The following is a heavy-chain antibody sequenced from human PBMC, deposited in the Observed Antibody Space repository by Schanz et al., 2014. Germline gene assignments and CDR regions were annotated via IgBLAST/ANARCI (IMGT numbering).Heavy chain of an antibody. J-gene: IGHJ6*02. CDR2: ISGGGGTT. CDR3: AKDGPGGSGSYSADGDMDV. V-gene: IGHV3-NL1*01. Sequence: QVQLVESGGGVVQPGRSLRLSCAASGFNFGSHGMHWVRQAPGKGLEWVSAISGGGGTTYYPDSVKGRFTISRDNSKSTLYLQMNSLRAEDTAVYYCAKDGPGGSGSYSADGDMDVWGQGTTVTVSS. CDR1: GFNFGSHG. D-gene: IGHD3-10*01.